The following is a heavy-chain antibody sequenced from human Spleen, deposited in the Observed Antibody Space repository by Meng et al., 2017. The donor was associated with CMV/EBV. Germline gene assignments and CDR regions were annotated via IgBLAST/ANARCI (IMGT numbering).Heavy chain of an antibody. CDR3: ARALVRGISFDY. CDR1: GGSISSSSYY. CDR2: IYYSGST. V-gene: IGHV4-61*05. Sequence: SETLSLTCTVSGGSISSSSYYWGWIRQPPGKGLEWIGYIYYSGSTNYNPSLKSRVTISVDTSKNQFSLKLSSVTAADTAVYYCARALVRGISFDYWGRGTLVTVSS. D-gene: IGHD3-10*01. J-gene: IGHJ4*02.